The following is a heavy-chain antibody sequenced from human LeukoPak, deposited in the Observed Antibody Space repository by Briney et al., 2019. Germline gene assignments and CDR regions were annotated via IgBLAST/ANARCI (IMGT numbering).Heavy chain of an antibody. Sequence: GGSLRLSCAASGFTFSSYWMSWVRQAPGKGLEWVANIKQDGSEKYYVDSVKGRFTISRDNAKNSLYLQMNGLRAEDTAVYYCARGGRFLEWLLSDYWGQGTLVTVSS. V-gene: IGHV3-7*03. J-gene: IGHJ4*02. D-gene: IGHD3-3*01. CDR1: GFTFSSYW. CDR3: ARGGRFLEWLLSDY. CDR2: IKQDGSEK.